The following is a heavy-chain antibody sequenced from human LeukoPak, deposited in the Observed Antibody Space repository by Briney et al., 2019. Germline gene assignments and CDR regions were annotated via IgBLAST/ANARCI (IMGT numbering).Heavy chain of an antibody. D-gene: IGHD5-12*01. V-gene: IGHV1-8*03. Sequence: ASVKVSCKASGYTFTSYDINWVRQATGQGLEWMGWMNPNSGNTGYAQKFQGRVTITRNTSISTAYMELSSLTFEDTAVYYCARGDPRLRLLGYWGQGTLLTVSS. CDR1: GYTFTSYD. CDR2: MNPNSGNT. J-gene: IGHJ4*02. CDR3: ARGDPRLRLLGY.